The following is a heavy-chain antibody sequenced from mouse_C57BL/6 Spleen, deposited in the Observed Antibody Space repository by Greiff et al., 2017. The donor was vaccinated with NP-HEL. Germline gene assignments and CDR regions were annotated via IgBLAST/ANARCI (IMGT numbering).Heavy chain of an antibody. CDR1: GYTFTDYY. V-gene: IGHV1-26*01. J-gene: IGHJ3*02. Sequence: EVKLMESGPELVKPGASVKISCKASGYTFTDYYMNWVKQSHGKSLEWIGDINTNNGGTSYNQKFKGKATLTVDKSSSTAYMELRSLTSDDSAVYYCARWGYYGSSYGGFGWGQGTLVTVSA. CDR2: INTNNGGT. D-gene: IGHD1-1*01. CDR3: ARWGYYGSSYGGFG.